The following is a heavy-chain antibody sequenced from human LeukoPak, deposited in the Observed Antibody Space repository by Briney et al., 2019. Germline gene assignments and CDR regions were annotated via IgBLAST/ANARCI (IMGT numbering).Heavy chain of an antibody. D-gene: IGHD3-22*01. CDR3: AKPRDSSGYYPGYFDY. V-gene: IGHV3-23*01. CDR1: GFTFSSYD. J-gene: IGHJ4*02. Sequence: GGSLRLSCAASGFTFSSYDMSWVRQAPGKGLEWVSAISGSGGSTYYADSVKGRFTISRDNSKNTLYLQMNSLRAEDTAVYYCAKPRDSSGYYPGYFDYWGQGTLVTVSS. CDR2: ISGSGGST.